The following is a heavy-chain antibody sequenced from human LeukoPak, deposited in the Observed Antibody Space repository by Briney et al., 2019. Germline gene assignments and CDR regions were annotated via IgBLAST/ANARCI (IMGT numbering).Heavy chain of an antibody. CDR1: GFTFSSYA. D-gene: IGHD3-10*01. CDR2: ISYDGSNK. CDR3: ARSVAMVRGGRRNYFDY. V-gene: IGHV3-30-3*01. J-gene: IGHJ4*02. Sequence: PGRSLRLSCAASGFTFSSYAMHWVRQAPGKGLEWVAVISYDGSNKYYADSVKGRFTISRDNSKNTLYLQMNSLRAEDTAVYYCARSVAMVRGGRRNYFDYWGQGTLVTVSS.